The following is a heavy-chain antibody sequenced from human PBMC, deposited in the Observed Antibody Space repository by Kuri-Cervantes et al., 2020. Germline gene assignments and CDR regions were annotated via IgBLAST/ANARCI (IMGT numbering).Heavy chain of an antibody. Sequence: GGLLRLSWAASGFTFSSYAMHWVRQAPGKGLEGVAAISYDAADKYYGDSVKGRFTVSRDNSKNTMYLQMNNVRAEDTAVYYCAKGVSSWYRGATDYWGQGILVTVSS. CDR3: AKGVSSWYRGATDY. J-gene: IGHJ4*02. V-gene: IGHV3-30*04. CDR2: ISYDAADK. CDR1: GFTFSSYA. D-gene: IGHD6-13*01.